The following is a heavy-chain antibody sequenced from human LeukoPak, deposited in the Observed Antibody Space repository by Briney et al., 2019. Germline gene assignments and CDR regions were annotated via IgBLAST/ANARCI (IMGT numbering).Heavy chain of an antibody. CDR3: ARGVRRGYSAEPDY. J-gene: IGHJ4*02. CDR2: INHSGST. D-gene: IGHD5-18*01. CDR1: GGSFSGYY. Sequence: PSETLPTCAVYGGSFSGYYWSWIRQPPGKGLEWIGEINHSGSTNYNPSLKSRVTISVDTSKNQFSLKLSSVTAADTAVYYCARGVRRGYSAEPDYWGQGTLVTVSS. V-gene: IGHV4-34*01.